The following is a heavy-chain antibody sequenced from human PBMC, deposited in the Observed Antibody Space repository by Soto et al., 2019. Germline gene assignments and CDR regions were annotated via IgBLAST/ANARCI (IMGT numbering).Heavy chain of an antibody. CDR1: GGTFSSYA. V-gene: IGHV1-69*13. CDR3: ARDYLDLGYYDSSGYYSGMDV. Sequence: GASVKVSCKASGGTFSSYAISWVRQAPGQGLEWMGGIIPIFGTANSAQKFQGRVTITADESTSTAYMELSSLRSEDTAVYYCARDYLDLGYYDSSGYYSGMDVWGQGTTVTVSS. D-gene: IGHD3-22*01. J-gene: IGHJ6*02. CDR2: IIPIFGTA.